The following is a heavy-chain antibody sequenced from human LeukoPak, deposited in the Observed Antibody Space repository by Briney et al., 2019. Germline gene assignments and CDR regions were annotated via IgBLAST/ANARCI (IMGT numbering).Heavy chain of an antibody. CDR3: ARWYYYDSSGYYRRAFDI. Sequence: SETLSLTCAVYGGSFSGYYWSWIRQPPGKGLEWIGEINHSGSTNYNPSLKSRVTISVDTSKNQFSLKLSSVTAADTAVYYCARWYYYDSSGYYRRAFDIWGQGTMVTVSS. CDR1: GGSFSGYY. D-gene: IGHD3-22*01. V-gene: IGHV4-34*01. CDR2: INHSGST. J-gene: IGHJ3*02.